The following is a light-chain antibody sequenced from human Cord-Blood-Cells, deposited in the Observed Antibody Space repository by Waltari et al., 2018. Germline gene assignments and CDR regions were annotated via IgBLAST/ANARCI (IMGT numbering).Light chain of an antibody. V-gene: IGLV2-14*01. CDR3: SSYTSSSTLV. CDR1: SSDVGGYNY. Sequence: QSALTQPASVSGSPGQSITISCTGTSSDVGGYNYVSWYQQHPGKAPKLMIYEVSNRPSGVSNCCSGSKSGNTASLTISGLQAEDEADYYCSSYTSSSTLVFGGGTKLTVL. J-gene: IGLJ3*02. CDR2: EVS.